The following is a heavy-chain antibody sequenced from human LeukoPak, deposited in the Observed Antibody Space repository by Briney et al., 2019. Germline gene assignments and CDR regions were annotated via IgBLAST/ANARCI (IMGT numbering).Heavy chain of an antibody. CDR2: ISSSSSYI. D-gene: IGHD3-22*01. Sequence: GGSLRLXCAASGFTFSSSSMNWDRQAPGKGLEWVSSISSSSSYIYYADSVRGRFTNSRDNAKNSLYLQMNSLRAEDTAVYYCARWQYYYDSGGYYPIDYWGQGTLVTVSS. CDR3: ARWQYYYDSGGYYPIDY. J-gene: IGHJ4*02. CDR1: GFTFSSSS. V-gene: IGHV3-21*01.